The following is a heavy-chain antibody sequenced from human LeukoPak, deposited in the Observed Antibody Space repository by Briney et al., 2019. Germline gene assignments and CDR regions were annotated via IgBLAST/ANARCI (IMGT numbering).Heavy chain of an antibody. CDR3: ARVVVNGGSDY. D-gene: IGHD4-23*01. J-gene: IGHJ4*02. CDR2: ISSSSSYT. V-gene: IGHV3-11*06. CDR1: GFTFSDYY. Sequence: GGSLRLSCAASGFTFSDYYISWIRQAPGKGLEWVSYISSSSSYTNYADSVKGRFTISRDNAKNSLYLQMNSLRAEDTAVYYCARVVVNGGSDYWGQGTLVTVSS.